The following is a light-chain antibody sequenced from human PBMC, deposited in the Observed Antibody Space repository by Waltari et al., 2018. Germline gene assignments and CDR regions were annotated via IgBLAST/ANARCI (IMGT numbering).Light chain of an antibody. V-gene: IGKV1-39*01. Sequence: DIQMTQSPSSLSASVGDRVTITSRPIQSISSYLNWYQQKPGKAPKLLIYAASSLQSGVPSRFSGSGSGTDFTLTISSLQPEDFATYYCQQSYSTPGTFGQGTKLEIK. CDR2: AAS. CDR3: QQSYSTPGT. CDR1: QSISSY. J-gene: IGKJ2*01.